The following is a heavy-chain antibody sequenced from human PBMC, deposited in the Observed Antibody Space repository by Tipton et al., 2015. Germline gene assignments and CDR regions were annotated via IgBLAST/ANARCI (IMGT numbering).Heavy chain of an antibody. CDR1: GGSVSSNNYF. D-gene: IGHD3-16*01. CDR2: IYFSGST. CDR3: ARVIWDEGYYYYYAMDV. V-gene: IGHV4-61*01. Sequence: TLSLTCTVSGGSVSSNNYFWSWIRQPPGKGLEWIGYIYFSGSTYYNPSLKSRVNISRDTSKDQFSLKLSSVTAADTAVYYCARVIWDEGYYYYYAMDVWGQGTTVTVSS. J-gene: IGHJ6*02.